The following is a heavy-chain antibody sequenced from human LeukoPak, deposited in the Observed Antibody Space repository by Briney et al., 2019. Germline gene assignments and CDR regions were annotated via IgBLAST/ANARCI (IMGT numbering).Heavy chain of an antibody. CDR1: RLTFSKYW. J-gene: IGHJ4*02. V-gene: IGHV3-7*01. D-gene: IGHD5-24*01. Sequence: PGGSLRLSCVGSRLTFSKYWMTWVRQAPGKGLERVANIKTDGTETYYMESVRGRFTISRDNARNSLYLQMNSLTLEDTAVYYCARDMGWQQFDQWGQGTLVTVSS. CDR2: IKTDGTET. CDR3: ARDMGWQQFDQ.